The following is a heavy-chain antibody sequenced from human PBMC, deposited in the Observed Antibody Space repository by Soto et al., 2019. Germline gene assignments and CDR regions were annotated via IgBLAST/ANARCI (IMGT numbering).Heavy chain of an antibody. Sequence: EVQLVESGGGLVKPGGSLRLSCVASGFTFSNAWMNWVRQAPGKGLEWVGRIKSKTDGGTTDYAAPVKGRFTISRDDSKNTLSLQMSSLKTEDTAVYYCTTDQQLNSDFDNWGQGTLVTVSS. CDR2: IKSKTDGGTT. D-gene: IGHD1-1*01. V-gene: IGHV3-15*07. CDR3: TTDQQLNSDFDN. CDR1: GFTFSNAW. J-gene: IGHJ4*02.